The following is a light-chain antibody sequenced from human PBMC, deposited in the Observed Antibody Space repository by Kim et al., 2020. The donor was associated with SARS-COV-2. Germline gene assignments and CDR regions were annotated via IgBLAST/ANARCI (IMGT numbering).Light chain of an antibody. CDR3: QQCDTYPLT. CDR1: QGLSSS. J-gene: IGKJ4*01. V-gene: IGKV1-13*02. CDR2: DAS. Sequence: AIQLTQSPSTLSASVGDRVTITCRASQGLSSSVAWYQHRPGKAPKLLITDASSLESGVPSRFSGGGSGTDLALTISSLQPEDFATYYCQQCDTYPLTFGGGTKVDIK.